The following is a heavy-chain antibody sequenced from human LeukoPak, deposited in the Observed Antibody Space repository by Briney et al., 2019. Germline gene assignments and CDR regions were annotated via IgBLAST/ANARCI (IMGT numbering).Heavy chain of an antibody. V-gene: IGHV4-59*01. D-gene: IGHD4-17*01. CDR3: AREDPRTAVHEGMDV. CDR1: GGSIGTYY. CDR2: FYYSGTT. Sequence: PSETLSLTCTVSGGSIGTYYWSWIRQSPGKGLEWIGYFYYSGTTNYNPSLKSRVTISVDTSKNQFSLQLRSVTAADTAVYYCAREDPRTAVHEGMDVWGQGTTV. J-gene: IGHJ6*02.